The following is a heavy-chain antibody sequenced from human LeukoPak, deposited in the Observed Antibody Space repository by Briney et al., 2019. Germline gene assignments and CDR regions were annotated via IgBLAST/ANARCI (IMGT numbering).Heavy chain of an antibody. CDR1: GGSNSSYY. Sequence: SETLSLTCTVSGGSNSSYYWSWIRQPPGKGLEWIGYIYTSGSTNYNPSLKSRVTISVDTSKNQFSLKLSSVTAADTAVYYCARLIKNPSVNGWYGGYFDYWGQGTLVTVSS. D-gene: IGHD6-19*01. J-gene: IGHJ4*02. CDR2: IYTSGST. V-gene: IGHV4-4*09. CDR3: ARLIKNPSVNGWYGGYFDY.